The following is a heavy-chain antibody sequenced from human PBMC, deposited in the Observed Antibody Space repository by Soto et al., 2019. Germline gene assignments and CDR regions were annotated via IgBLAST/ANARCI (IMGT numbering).Heavy chain of an antibody. D-gene: IGHD3-10*01. CDR1: GGSISSGGYS. V-gene: IGHV4-61*08. CDR2: IYHSGST. J-gene: IGHJ6*02. Sequence: PSETLSLTCAVSGGSISSGGYSWSWIRQPPGKGLEWIGYIYHSGSTNYNPSLKSRVTISVDTSKNQFSLKLSSVTAADTAVYYCAREREVRGVRHYYYGMDVWGQGTTVTVSS. CDR3: AREREVRGVRHYYYGMDV.